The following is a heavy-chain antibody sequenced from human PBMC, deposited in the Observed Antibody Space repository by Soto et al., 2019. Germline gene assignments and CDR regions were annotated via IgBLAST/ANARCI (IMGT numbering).Heavy chain of an antibody. D-gene: IGHD4-17*01. CDR1: GGSISSYY. CDR3: ARDTSSFYGGYFDY. V-gene: IGHV4-59*01. CDR2: IYYSGGT. J-gene: IGHJ4*02. Sequence: SETLSLTCTVSGGSISSYYWSWIRQPPGKGLEWIGYIYYSGGTNYNPSLKSRVTISVDTSKNQFSLKLSSVTAADTAVYYCARDTSSFYGGYFDYWGQGTLVTVSS.